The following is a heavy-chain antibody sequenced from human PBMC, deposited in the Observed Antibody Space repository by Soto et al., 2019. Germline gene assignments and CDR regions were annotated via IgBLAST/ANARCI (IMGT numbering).Heavy chain of an antibody. V-gene: IGHV4-31*03. CDR1: GGSISSGGYY. CDR2: IYYSGST. Sequence: SETLSLPCTVSGGSISSGGYYWSWIRQHPGKGLEWIGYIYYSGSTYYNPSLKSRVTISVDTSKNQFSLKLSSVTAADTSVYYCARTTMIVVVITTRTFYIWDRGTMVSVSS. J-gene: IGHJ3*02. CDR3: ARTTMIVVVITTRTFYI. D-gene: IGHD3-22*01.